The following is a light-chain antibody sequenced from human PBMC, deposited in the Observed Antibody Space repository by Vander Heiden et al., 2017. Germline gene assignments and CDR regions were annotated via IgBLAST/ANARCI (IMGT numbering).Light chain of an antibody. Sequence: SPRAPSAGDRVTIACRPSHNIYVFLSWFQQRPGRSPTLLISRASYLEPGVPARFLGSGSDTEFSLTITTLHPEDFATYFCQQSYSSPPAFGGGT. J-gene: IGKJ4*01. CDR2: RAS. CDR1: HNIYVF. CDR3: QQSYSSPPA. V-gene: IGKV1-39*01.